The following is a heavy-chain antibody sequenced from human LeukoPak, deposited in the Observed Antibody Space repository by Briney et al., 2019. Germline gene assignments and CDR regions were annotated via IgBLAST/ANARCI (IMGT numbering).Heavy chain of an antibody. CDR1: GYTFTSFG. J-gene: IGHJ4*02. Sequence: ASVKVSCKASGYTFTSFGIHWVRQAPGQRLEWMGWINGVNGYTKYPQNFQGRVTITRDTSASTAYMELSSLRSEDTAVYYCAGAHSIAVASGNFDYWGQGTLVTVSS. V-gene: IGHV1-3*01. CDR3: AGAHSIAVASGNFDY. CDR2: INGVNGYT. D-gene: IGHD6-19*01.